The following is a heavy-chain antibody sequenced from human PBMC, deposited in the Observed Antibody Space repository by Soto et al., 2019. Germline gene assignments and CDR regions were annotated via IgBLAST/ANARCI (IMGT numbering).Heavy chain of an antibody. CDR2: IRSKAYGGTT. CDR1: GFTFGDYA. CDR3: ARVRITMIVVVNKWFDP. V-gene: IGHV3-49*03. D-gene: IGHD3-22*01. Sequence: PGGSLRLSCTASGFTFGDYAISWCRQAPGKGLEWVGFIRSKAYGGTTEYAASVKGRFTISRDDSKSIAYLQMNSLKTEDTAVYYCARVRITMIVVVNKWFDPWGQGTLVTVSS. J-gene: IGHJ5*02.